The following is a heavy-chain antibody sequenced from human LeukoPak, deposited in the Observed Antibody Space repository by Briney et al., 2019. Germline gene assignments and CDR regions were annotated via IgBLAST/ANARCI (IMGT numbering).Heavy chain of an antibody. CDR3: ARGLAAVGTSYFDY. CDR1: GGSINSYY. V-gene: IGHV4-59*01. J-gene: IGHJ4*02. D-gene: IGHD6-13*01. CDR2: IYYSGST. Sequence: SETLSLTCTVSGGSINSYYWSWIRQPPGKGLEWIGYIYYSGSTNYSPSLKGRVTISVDTSKNQFSLKLSSVTAADTAVYYCARGLAAVGTSYFDYWGQGTLVTVSS.